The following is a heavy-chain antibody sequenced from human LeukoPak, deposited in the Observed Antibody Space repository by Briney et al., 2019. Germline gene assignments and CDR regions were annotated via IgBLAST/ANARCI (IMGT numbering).Heavy chain of an antibody. J-gene: IGHJ4*02. CDR2: ISAYNGNT. D-gene: IGHD3-22*01. CDR3: AIRRHYYDSSGYRLFDY. CDR1: GYTFTSYG. V-gene: IGHV1-18*01. Sequence: ASVKVSCKASGYTFTSYGISWVRQAPGQGLEWMGWISAYNGNTNYAQKLQGRVTMTTDTSTSTAYMELRSLRSDDTAVYYCAIRRHYYDSSGYRLFDYWGQGTLVTVSS.